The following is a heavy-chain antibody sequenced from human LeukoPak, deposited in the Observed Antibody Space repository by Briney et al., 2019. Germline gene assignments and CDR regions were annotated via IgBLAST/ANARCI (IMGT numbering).Heavy chain of an antibody. D-gene: IGHD1-14*01. V-gene: IGHV1-24*01. Sequence: ASVKVSCKVSGYTLTELSMHWVRQAPGKGLEWMGGFDPEDGETIYAQKFQGRVTITTDESTSTAYMELSSLRSEDTAVYYCAGNQDWFDPWGQGTLVTVSS. CDR1: GYTLTELS. J-gene: IGHJ5*02. CDR3: AGNQDWFDP. CDR2: FDPEDGET.